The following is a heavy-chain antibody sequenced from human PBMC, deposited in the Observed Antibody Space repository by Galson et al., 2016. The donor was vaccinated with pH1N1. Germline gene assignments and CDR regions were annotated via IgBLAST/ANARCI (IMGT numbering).Heavy chain of an antibody. Sequence: SLRLSCAAAGFTFGYHGMHWVRQVPGKGLEWVSGINWSSGSIAYADSLRGRFTISRDNAKNSLYLQMNSLRPEDPALYYCVTDSGDGDRNLVPHDAFDIWGQGTMVTVSS. J-gene: IGHJ3*02. CDR3: VTDSGDGDRNLVPHDAFDI. CDR2: INWSSGSI. V-gene: IGHV3-9*01. D-gene: IGHD4-17*01. CDR1: GFTFGYHG.